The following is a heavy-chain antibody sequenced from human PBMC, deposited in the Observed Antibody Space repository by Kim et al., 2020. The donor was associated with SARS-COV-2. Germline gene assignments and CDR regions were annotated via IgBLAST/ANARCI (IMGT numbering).Heavy chain of an antibody. CDR3: ARAVVPAARDGMDV. Sequence: QKLQGRVTMTTDTSTSTAYMELRSLRSDDTAVYYCARAVVPAARDGMDVWGQGTTVTVSS. J-gene: IGHJ6*02. V-gene: IGHV1-18*01. D-gene: IGHD2-2*01.